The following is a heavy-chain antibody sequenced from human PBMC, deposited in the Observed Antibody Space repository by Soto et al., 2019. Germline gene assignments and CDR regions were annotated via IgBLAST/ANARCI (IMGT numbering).Heavy chain of an antibody. CDR1: GFTFSSYA. Sequence: EEQLLESGGGLIQPGGSLRLACAASGFTFSSYAMTWVRQAPGKGLEWVSSISFSDGGTYYADSVKGRLTISRDNSKNTLFLQMNSLRVEDTAVCYCVKDDRILGRRYFDLWGRGTLVTVSS. J-gene: IGHJ2*01. CDR2: ISFSDGGT. V-gene: IGHV3-23*01. D-gene: IGHD2-15*01. CDR3: VKDDRILGRRYFDL.